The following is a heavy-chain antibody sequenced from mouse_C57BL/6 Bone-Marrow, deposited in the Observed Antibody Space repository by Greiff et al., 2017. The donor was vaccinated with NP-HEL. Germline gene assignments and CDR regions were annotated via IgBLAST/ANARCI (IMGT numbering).Heavy chain of an antibody. CDR1: GYTFTSYD. CDR2: IYPRDGST. Sequence: QVQLQQSGPELVKPGASVKLSCKASGYTFTSYDINWVKQRPGQGLEWIGWIYPRDGSTKYNETFKGKATLTVDTSTSTAYMELHSLTSEDSAVYFCARAEVKVWFAYWGQGTLVTVSA. J-gene: IGHJ3*01. V-gene: IGHV1-85*01. D-gene: IGHD2-2*01. CDR3: ARAEVKVWFAY.